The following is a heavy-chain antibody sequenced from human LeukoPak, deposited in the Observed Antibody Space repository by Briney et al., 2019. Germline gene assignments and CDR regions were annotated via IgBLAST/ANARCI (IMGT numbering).Heavy chain of an antibody. V-gene: IGHV3-23*01. CDR2: ISGSGGST. CDR3: AKDRSATTIAVAGLDY. Sequence: GGSLRLSCAASGFTFSSYAMSWVRQAPGKGLEWVSAISGSGGSTYYADSVKGRFTISRDNSKNTLYLQMNSLRAEDTAVYYCAKDRSATTIAVAGLDYWGQGTLVTVSS. D-gene: IGHD6-19*01. J-gene: IGHJ4*02. CDR1: GFTFSSYA.